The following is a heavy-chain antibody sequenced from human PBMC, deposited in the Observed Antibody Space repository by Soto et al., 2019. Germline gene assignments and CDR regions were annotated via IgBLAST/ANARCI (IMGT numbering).Heavy chain of an antibody. D-gene: IGHD2-15*01. J-gene: IGHJ4*02. CDR3: ATGLGNCSGGTCYEDY. V-gene: IGHV3-23*01. CDR1: GFTFSRYA. Sequence: EVQLLESGGGLVQPGESLRLSCAASGFTFSRYAMSWVRQAPGKGLEWVSAISGSGGYTYYADSVKGRFTISRDNSQHSLYLQMNGLTAEDTAVYYCATGLGNCSGGTCYEDYWGQGALVTVSS. CDR2: ISGSGGYT.